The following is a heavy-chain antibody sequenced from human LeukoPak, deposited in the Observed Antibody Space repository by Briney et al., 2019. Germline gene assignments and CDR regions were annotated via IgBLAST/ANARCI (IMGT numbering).Heavy chain of an antibody. CDR3: AKDLHCSSTSCYTGFDY. J-gene: IGHJ4*02. CDR1: GFTFSSYA. D-gene: IGHD2-2*02. V-gene: IGHV3-30-3*01. Sequence: GRSLRLSCAASGFTFSSYAMHWVRQAPGKGLEWVAVISYDGSNKYYADSVKGRFTISRDNSKNTLYLQMNSLRAEDTAVYYCAKDLHCSSTSCYTGFDYWGQGTLVTVSS. CDR2: ISYDGSNK.